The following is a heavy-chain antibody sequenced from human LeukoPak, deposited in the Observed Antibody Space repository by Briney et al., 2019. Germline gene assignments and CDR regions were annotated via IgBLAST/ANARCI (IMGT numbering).Heavy chain of an antibody. CDR2: ISTGGGST. CDR3: AKATTVTIRSFDY. CDR1: GFTFSSHA. J-gene: IGHJ4*02. D-gene: IGHD4-17*01. Sequence: PGGSLRLSCAASGFTFSSHAMSWVRQAPGKGLEWASGISTGGGSTYYADSVKGRFTISRDNSKNTLFLQMNSPRAEDTAVYYCAKATTVTIRSFDYWGQGTLVTVSS. V-gene: IGHV3-23*01.